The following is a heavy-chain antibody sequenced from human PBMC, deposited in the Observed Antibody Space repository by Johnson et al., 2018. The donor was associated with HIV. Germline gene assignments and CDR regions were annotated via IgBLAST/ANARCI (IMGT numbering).Heavy chain of an antibody. V-gene: IGHV3-33*01. Sequence: QVQLVESGGGVVQPGRSLRLSCAASGFTFSSYGMHWVRQAPGKGLEWVALIWYDGTNKYYADSVKGRFTISRDNSKNTLYLQINSLRLEDTAVYYCARAGAVGFDAFDIWGQGTMVTVSS. CDR1: GFTFSSYG. CDR2: IWYDGTNK. D-gene: IGHD6-19*01. CDR3: ARAGAVGFDAFDI. J-gene: IGHJ3*02.